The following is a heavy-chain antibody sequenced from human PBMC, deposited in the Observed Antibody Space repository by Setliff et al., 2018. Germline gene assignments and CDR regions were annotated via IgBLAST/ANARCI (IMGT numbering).Heavy chain of an antibody. V-gene: IGHV4-4*07. Sequence: SETLSLTCTISGGSINNYYWNWIRQSADKGLEWIGRISTSGNTNYNPSLKSRVTVSLDTSKNQFSLKLTSMTAADTAVYYCARDQWVRSPPLYFSYSMDVWGQGTTVTVSS. CDR1: GGSINNYY. CDR3: ARDQWVRSPPLYFSYSMDV. D-gene: IGHD5-12*01. J-gene: IGHJ6*02. CDR2: ISTSGNT.